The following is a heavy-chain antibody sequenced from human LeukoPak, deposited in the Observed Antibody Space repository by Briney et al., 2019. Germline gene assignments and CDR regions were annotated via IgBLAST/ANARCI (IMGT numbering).Heavy chain of an antibody. D-gene: IGHD2-2*01. CDR2: MNPNSGNT. J-gene: IGHJ5*02. CDR3: ASSHCSSTSCYGTFDP. CDR1: GYTFTSYD. V-gene: IGHV1-8*01. Sequence: ASVKVSCKASGYTFTSYDINWVRQATGQGLEWMGWMNPNSGNTGYAQKFQGRVTMTRNTSISTAYMELSSLRSEDTAVYYCASSHCSSTSCYGTFDPWGQGTLVTVSS.